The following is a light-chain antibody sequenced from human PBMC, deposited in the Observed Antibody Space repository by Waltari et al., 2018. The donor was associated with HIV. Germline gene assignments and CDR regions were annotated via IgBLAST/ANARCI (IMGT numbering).Light chain of an antibody. V-gene: IGLV3-1*01. CDR2: QDA. CDR1: KLGDKY. Sequence: SYEVTQPPSVSVSPGQTASITCSGDKLGDKYVYWYQQKSRQSPLLLIYQDAKRPSGIPERFSGSNSGNTATLAITGTQAMDEADYYCQTWDTRTAGVFGTGTKVTVL. J-gene: IGLJ1*01. CDR3: QTWDTRTAGV.